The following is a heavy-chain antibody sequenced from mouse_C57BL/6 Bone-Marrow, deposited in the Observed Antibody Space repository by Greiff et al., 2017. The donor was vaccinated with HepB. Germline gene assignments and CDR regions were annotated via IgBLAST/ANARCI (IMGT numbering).Heavy chain of an antibody. CDR2: ISGGGGNT. CDR1: GFTFSSYT. Sequence: EVHLVESGGGLVKPGGSLKLSCAASGFTFSSYTMSWVRQTPEKRLEWVATISGGGGNTYYPDSVKGRFTISRDNAKNTLYLQMSSLRSEDTALYYCARRGNYYGSSYLYYFDYWGQGTTLTVSS. J-gene: IGHJ2*01. CDR3: ARRGNYYGSSYLYYFDY. V-gene: IGHV5-9*01. D-gene: IGHD1-1*01.